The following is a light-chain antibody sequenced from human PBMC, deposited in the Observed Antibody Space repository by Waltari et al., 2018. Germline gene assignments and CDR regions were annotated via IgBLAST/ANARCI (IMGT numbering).Light chain of an antibody. J-gene: IGKJ2*01. CDR1: QSVSSSY. Sequence: EIVLTQSPGTLSLSPGQSATLSCRISQSVSSSYLGWYQQTPGQPPRLLIYATSSRAAGIPDKFSASASGTDFTLTISRLEPEDFAVYYCQQYGGSPLYTFGQGTKLEI. CDR2: ATS. V-gene: IGKV3-20*01. CDR3: QQYGGSPLYT.